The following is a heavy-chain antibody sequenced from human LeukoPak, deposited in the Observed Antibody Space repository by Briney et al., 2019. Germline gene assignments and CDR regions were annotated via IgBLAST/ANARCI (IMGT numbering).Heavy chain of an antibody. J-gene: IGHJ4*02. CDR1: GFTFSTYA. CDR3: ARGVYCSGGSCYFDY. V-gene: IGHV3-48*03. Sequence: PGGSLRLSCAASGFTFSTYAMNWVRQAPGKGLEWVSYVTGSASTIYYADSVRGRFTISRDNAKNSLYLQMSSLRAEDTAVYYCARGVYCSGGSCYFDYWGQGTLVTVSS. CDR2: VTGSASTI. D-gene: IGHD2-15*01.